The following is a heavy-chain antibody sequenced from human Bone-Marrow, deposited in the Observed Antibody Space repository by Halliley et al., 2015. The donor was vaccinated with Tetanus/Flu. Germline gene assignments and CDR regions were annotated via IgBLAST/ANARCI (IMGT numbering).Heavy chain of an antibody. CDR1: GFTFGSYE. CDR2: ISTGASSP. D-gene: IGHD1-20*01. V-gene: IGHV3-48*03. J-gene: IGHJ4*02. Sequence: SLRLSCAASGFTFGSYEMDWVRQSPGKGLEWVSYISTGASSPYYADSVKGRFTISRDNAKNSLYLQMHSLTVEDTAVYYCARKPGLLAGITPPPRVFYYWGQGVLVTVSS. CDR3: ARKPGLLAGITPPPRVFYY.